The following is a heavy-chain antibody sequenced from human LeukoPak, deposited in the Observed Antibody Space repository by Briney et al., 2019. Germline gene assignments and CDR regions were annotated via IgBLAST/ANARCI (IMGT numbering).Heavy chain of an antibody. CDR3: ASQRRGYSSYFDY. CDR1: GGSISSGTYY. J-gene: IGHJ4*02. Sequence: SQTLSLTCTVSGGSISSGTYYWSWFRQPAGKGLEWIGRIYTSGSTNYNPSLKSRVTISVDTSKNQFSLKLSSVTAADTAVYYCASQRRGYSSYFDYWGQGTLVTVSS. D-gene: IGHD5-18*01. V-gene: IGHV4-61*02. CDR2: IYTSGST.